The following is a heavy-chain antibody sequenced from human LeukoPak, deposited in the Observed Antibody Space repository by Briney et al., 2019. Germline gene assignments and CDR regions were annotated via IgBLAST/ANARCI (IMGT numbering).Heavy chain of an antibody. D-gene: IGHD6-19*01. CDR2: IYYSGST. V-gene: IGHV4-39*07. Sequence: SETLSLTCTVSGGSISSSSYYWGWIRQPPGKGLEWIGSIYYSGSTYYNPSLKSRVTISVDTSKNQFSLKLSSVTAADTAVYYCARGQWLVQDAFDIWGQGTMVTVSS. CDR1: GGSISSSSYY. CDR3: ARGQWLVQDAFDI. J-gene: IGHJ3*02.